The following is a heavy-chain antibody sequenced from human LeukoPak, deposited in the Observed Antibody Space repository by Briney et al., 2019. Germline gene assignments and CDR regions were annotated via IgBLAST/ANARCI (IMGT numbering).Heavy chain of an antibody. CDR2: IYHSGST. V-gene: IGHV4-38-2*01. J-gene: IGHJ4*02. D-gene: IGHD5-18*01. Sequence: SETLSLTCAVSGYSISSGYYWGWIRPPPGKGLEWIGIIYHSGSTYYNPSLKSRVTISVDTSKNQFSLKLSSVTAADTAVYYCARVGVQRTFDYWGQGTLVTVSS. CDR1: GYSISSGYY. CDR3: ARVGVQRTFDY.